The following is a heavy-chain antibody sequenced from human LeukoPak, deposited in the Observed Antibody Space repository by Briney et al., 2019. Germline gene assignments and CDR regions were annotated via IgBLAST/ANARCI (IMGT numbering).Heavy chain of an antibody. D-gene: IGHD3-22*01. J-gene: IGHJ3*02. V-gene: IGHV1-8*02. CDR1: GYTFTSYG. Sequence: ASVKVSCKATGYTFTSYGISWVRQATGQGLEWMGWMNPNSGNTGYAQKFQGRVTMTRNTSISTAYMELSSLRSEDTAVYYCAGYHYYDSSGLDAFDIWGQGTMVTVSS. CDR3: AGYHYYDSSGLDAFDI. CDR2: MNPNSGNT.